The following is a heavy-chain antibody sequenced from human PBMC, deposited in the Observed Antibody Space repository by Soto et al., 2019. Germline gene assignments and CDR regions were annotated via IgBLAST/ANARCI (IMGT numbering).Heavy chain of an antibody. CDR2: MNPNSGNT. CDR1: GYTFTSYD. CDR3: AKAPNYDFWSGDYYYYMDV. Sequence: GASVKVSWKASGYTFTSYDINWVRQATGQGLEWMGWMNPNSGNTGYAQKFQGRVTMTRNTSISTAYMELSSLRSEDTAVYYCAKAPNYDFWSGDYYYYMDVWGKGTTVTVSS. V-gene: IGHV1-8*01. J-gene: IGHJ6*03. D-gene: IGHD3-3*01.